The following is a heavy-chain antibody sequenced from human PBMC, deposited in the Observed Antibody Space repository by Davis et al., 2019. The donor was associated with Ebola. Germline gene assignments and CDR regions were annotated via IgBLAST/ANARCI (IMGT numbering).Heavy chain of an antibody. CDR3: ARRIFREPGWFDP. V-gene: IGHV4-39*01. D-gene: IGHD3-10*01. Sequence: SETLSLTCSVSAASLRRSRYYWGWIRQPPGKGLEWIASIYYSGSIYYNPSLRSRVSISIDRSKNQLSLNLDHVTVADAAVYYCARRIFREPGWFDPWGQGTLVTVSS. CDR1: AASLRRSRYY. J-gene: IGHJ5*02. CDR2: IYYSGSI.